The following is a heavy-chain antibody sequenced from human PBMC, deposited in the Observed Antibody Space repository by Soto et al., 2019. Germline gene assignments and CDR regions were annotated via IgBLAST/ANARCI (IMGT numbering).Heavy chain of an antibody. CDR1: GFTFNAYA. Sequence: EVQLLESGGGLVQPGGSLRLSCAASGFTFNAYAMTWVRQAPGKGLEWVSAIGGSGGNRYYADSVRGRFTISRDNSKDRADLQMNSLRVEDTAVYYCARVASDYINSVDNWGQGILVTVSS. CDR3: ARVASDYINSVDN. CDR2: IGGSGGNR. V-gene: IGHV3-23*01. D-gene: IGHD4-4*01. J-gene: IGHJ4*02.